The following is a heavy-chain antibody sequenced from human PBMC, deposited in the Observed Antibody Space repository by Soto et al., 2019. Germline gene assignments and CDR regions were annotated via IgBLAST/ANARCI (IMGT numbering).Heavy chain of an antibody. Sequence: QLQLQESGPGLVKPSETLSLTCTVSGGSISSSSYYWGWIRQPPGKGLEWIGSIYYSGSTYYNPSLKSRVTISVDTSKNQFSLKLSSVTAADTAVYYCARQGQQLVPAEYFQHWGQGTLVTVSS. CDR2: IYYSGST. J-gene: IGHJ1*01. D-gene: IGHD6-13*01. CDR1: GGSISSSSYY. CDR3: ARQGQQLVPAEYFQH. V-gene: IGHV4-39*01.